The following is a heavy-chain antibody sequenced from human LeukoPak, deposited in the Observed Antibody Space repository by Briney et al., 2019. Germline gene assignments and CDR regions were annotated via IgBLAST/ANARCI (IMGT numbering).Heavy chain of an antibody. V-gene: IGHV4-34*01. CDR3: ARGGSRYSGSYLQF. Sequence: GSLRLSCVASGFPFSSYWMTWVRQPPGKGLEWIGEINHSGSTNYNPSLKSRVTISVDTSKNQFSLKLSSVTAADTAVYYCARGGSRYSGSYLQFWGQGTLVTVSS. J-gene: IGHJ4*02. CDR2: INHSGST. D-gene: IGHD1-26*01. CDR1: GFPFSSYW.